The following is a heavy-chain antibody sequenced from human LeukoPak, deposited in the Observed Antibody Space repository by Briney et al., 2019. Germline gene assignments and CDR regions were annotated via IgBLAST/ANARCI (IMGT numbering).Heavy chain of an antibody. CDR1: GFTFSTYA. CDR2: IDWTSGYI. Sequence: GGSLRLSCAASGFTFSTYAMTWVRQAPGKGLEWVSAIDWTSGYIYYADSVKGRFTTSRDNSKNTLYLQMNSLRAEDTAVYYCAKNAMAGQAYYNYWGQGTLVSVSS. V-gene: IGHV3-23*01. CDR3: AKNAMAGQAYYNY. D-gene: IGHD6-19*01. J-gene: IGHJ4*02.